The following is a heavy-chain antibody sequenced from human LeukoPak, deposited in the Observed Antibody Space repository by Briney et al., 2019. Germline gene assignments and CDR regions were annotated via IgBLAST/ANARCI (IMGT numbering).Heavy chain of an antibody. CDR2: ISAYNGNT. Sequence: GASVKVSCKASGYTFTSYGISWVRQAPGQGLEWMGWISAYNGNTNYAQKLQGRVTMTTDTSTSTAYMELRSLRSDDTAVYYCARALGGSRKNDFWSGYPDYWGQGTLVSVSS. V-gene: IGHV1-18*01. J-gene: IGHJ4*02. CDR1: GYTFTSYG. D-gene: IGHD3-3*01. CDR3: ARALGGSRKNDFWSGYPDY.